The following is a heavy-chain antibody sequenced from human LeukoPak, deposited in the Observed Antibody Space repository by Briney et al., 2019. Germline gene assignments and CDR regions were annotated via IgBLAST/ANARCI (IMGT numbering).Heavy chain of an antibody. CDR3: AGTTNLYGDYPHDAFDI. J-gene: IGHJ3*02. V-gene: IGHV3-30*14. D-gene: IGHD4-17*01. CDR1: GITFSSYA. CDR2: ISYDGSNK. Sequence: GGSLRLSCAASGITFSSYAMHWVRQAPGKGLEWVAVISYDGSNKYYADSVKGRFTISRDNSKNTLYLQMNSLRAEDTAVYYCAGTTNLYGDYPHDAFDIWGQGTMVTVSS.